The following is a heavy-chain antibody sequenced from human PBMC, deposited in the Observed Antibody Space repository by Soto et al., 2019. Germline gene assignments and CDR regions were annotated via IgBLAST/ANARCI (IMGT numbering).Heavy chain of an antibody. D-gene: IGHD2-2*02. Sequence: PGGSLRLSCAASGFTFSSYSMNCVRQAPGKGLEWVSSISSRSDIYYADSVKGRFTISRDNAKNSVSLQMNSLRAEDTAVYYCAREYTAWPLAYGLDVWGQGTTVTVSS. CDR1: GFTFSSYS. V-gene: IGHV3-21*01. J-gene: IGHJ6*02. CDR3: AREYTAWPLAYGLDV. CDR2: ISSRSDI.